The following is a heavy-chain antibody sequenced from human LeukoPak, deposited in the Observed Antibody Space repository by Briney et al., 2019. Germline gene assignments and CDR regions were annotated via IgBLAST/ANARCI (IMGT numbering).Heavy chain of an antibody. J-gene: IGHJ6*02. D-gene: IGHD1-26*01. CDR2: INHSGST. CDR1: GGSFSAYY. CDR3: AREYRGNGLGL. V-gene: IGHV4-34*01. Sequence: SETLSLTCAVYGGSFSAYYWSWIRQPPGKGLEWIGEINHSGSTDYNPSLKSRVTISVDTSKNQFSLRLSSATAADTAVYYCAREYRGNGLGLWGQGTTVTVSS.